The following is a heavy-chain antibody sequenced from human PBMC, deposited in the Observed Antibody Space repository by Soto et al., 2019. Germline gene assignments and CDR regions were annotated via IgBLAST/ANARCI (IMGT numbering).Heavy chain of an antibody. D-gene: IGHD2-15*01. CDR1: GGTTGSNSYY. CDR2: FYYSGTS. V-gene: IGHV4-39*01. CDR3: ARQPKISAVVPRNFAY. Sequence: QLQLQESGPGLVKPSETLSLTCTVSGGTTGSNSYYWAWVRQSPGKGLEWIGSFYYSGTSHYNPSLKSRVTIAVDTSMNHVSLKLRSVTAADTAVYFCARQPKISAVVPRNFAYWGQGTLVTVSS. J-gene: IGHJ4*02.